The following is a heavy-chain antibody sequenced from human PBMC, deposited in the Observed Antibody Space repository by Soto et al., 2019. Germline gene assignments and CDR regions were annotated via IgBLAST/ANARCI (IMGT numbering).Heavy chain of an antibody. CDR1: GGSIRNGDCY. D-gene: IGHD1-26*01. CDR3: VTVNLVGAAYYFDY. CDR2: VYYSGTT. J-gene: IGHJ4*02. V-gene: IGHV4-30-4*01. Sequence: PSETLSLTCTVSGGSIRNGDCYWGWIRQPPGKCLEWIGYVYYSGTTYSHPSLNSRVSISVDPSENQFSLWLTSVTAADTAVYYCVTVNLVGAAYYFDYWGPGTLVTVSS.